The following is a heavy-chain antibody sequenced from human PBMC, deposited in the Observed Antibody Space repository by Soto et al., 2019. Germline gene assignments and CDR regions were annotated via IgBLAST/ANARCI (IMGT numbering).Heavy chain of an antibody. CDR1: GGSISSYY. V-gene: IGHV4-59*01. CDR3: ARDYYDSSGYYFLHDAFDI. Sequence: ETLSLTGTVSGGSISSYYWSWIRKPPGKGLEWIGYIYYSGSTNYNPSLKSRVTISVDTSKNQFSLKLSSVTAADTAVYYCARDYYDSSGYYFLHDAFDIWGQGTMVTVSS. CDR2: IYYSGST. J-gene: IGHJ3*02. D-gene: IGHD3-22*01.